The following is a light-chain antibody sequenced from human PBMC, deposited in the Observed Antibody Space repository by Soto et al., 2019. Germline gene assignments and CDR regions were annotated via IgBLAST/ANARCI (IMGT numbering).Light chain of an antibody. CDR3: QQYGSSPFT. CDR2: GAS. J-gene: IGKJ4*01. CDR1: QSVTNSY. Sequence: EIVLTQSPGTLSLSPGERATLSCRASQSVTNSYLAWYQQKPGQAPRLLIYGASSRATGIPDRFSGSGPGTDFTLTVSRLEPEDFAVYYCQQYGSSPFTFGGGTKVDIK. V-gene: IGKV3-20*01.